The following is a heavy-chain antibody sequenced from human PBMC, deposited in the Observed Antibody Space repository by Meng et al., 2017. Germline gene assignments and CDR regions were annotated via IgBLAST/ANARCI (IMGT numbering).Heavy chain of an antibody. Sequence: QGQLQRWGAGFLSPSASLSLTCAVYGGSFSGYYWSWIRQPPGKGLEWIGEINHSGSTNYNPSLKSRVTISVDTSKNQFSLKLSSVTAADTAVYYCARVPTYYYDSSGYYLFDYWGQGTLVTVSS. D-gene: IGHD3-22*01. V-gene: IGHV4-34*01. CDR1: GGSFSGYY. CDR3: ARVPTYYYDSSGYYLFDY. CDR2: INHSGST. J-gene: IGHJ4*02.